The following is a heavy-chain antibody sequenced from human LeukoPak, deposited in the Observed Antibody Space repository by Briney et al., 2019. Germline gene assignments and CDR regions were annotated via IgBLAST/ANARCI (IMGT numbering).Heavy chain of an antibody. V-gene: IGHV3-7*03. Sequence: PGGSLRLSCAASGFTFSSYWMSWVRQAPGKGPEWVANIKQDGSEKYYVDSVKGRFTISRDNAKNSLYLQMNSLRAEDTAVYYCARVSISYCSSTSCYGLFVNYYYYYYMDVWGKGTTVTISS. CDR3: ARVSISYCSSTSCYGLFVNYYYYYYMDV. CDR1: GFTFSSYW. J-gene: IGHJ6*03. D-gene: IGHD2-2*01. CDR2: IKQDGSEK.